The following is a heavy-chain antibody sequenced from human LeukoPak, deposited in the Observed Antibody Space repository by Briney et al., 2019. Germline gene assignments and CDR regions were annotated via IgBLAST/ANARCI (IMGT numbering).Heavy chain of an antibody. J-gene: IGHJ4*02. Sequence: GGSLRLSCAASGFSFSIFYMHWVRQAPGKGPEYVSSISSNGDNTHYADSLMGRFTISRDNSRNTLYLQMNSLRAEDTAVYYCGKYILGATGGDYWGQGTLVTVSS. CDR2: ISSNGDNT. V-gene: IGHV3-64*04. D-gene: IGHD1-26*01. CDR3: GKYILGATGGDY. CDR1: GFSFSIFY.